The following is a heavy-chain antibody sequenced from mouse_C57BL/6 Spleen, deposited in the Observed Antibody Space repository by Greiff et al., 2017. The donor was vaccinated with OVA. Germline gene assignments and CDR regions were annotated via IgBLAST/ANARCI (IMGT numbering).Heavy chain of an antibody. Sequence: EVQLVESGGGLVKPGGSLKLSCAASGFTFSSYTMSWVRQTPEKRLEWVATISGGGGNTYYPDSVKGRFTISRDNAKNTLYLQMSSLRSEDTALYYCARPFSNWDGAMVYWGQGTSVTVSS. CDR3: ARPFSNWDGAMVY. CDR1: GFTFSSYT. V-gene: IGHV5-9*01. D-gene: IGHD4-1*01. CDR2: ISGGGGNT. J-gene: IGHJ4*01.